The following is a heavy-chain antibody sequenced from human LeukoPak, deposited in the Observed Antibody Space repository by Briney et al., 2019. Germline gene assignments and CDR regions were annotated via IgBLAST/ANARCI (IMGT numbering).Heavy chain of an antibody. CDR1: GYTFTSYD. Sequence: GASVKVSCKASGYTFTSYDINWVRQATRQGLEWMGWMNPNSGNTGYAQKFQGRVTITRNTSISTAYMELSSLRSEDTAVYYCARQETTVIDAFDIWGQGTMVTVSS. J-gene: IGHJ3*02. V-gene: IGHV1-8*03. CDR2: MNPNSGNT. D-gene: IGHD4-17*01. CDR3: ARQETTVIDAFDI.